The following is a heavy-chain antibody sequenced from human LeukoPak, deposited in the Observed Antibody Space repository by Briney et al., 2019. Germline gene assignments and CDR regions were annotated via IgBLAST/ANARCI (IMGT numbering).Heavy chain of an antibody. CDR3: AKVYSSSSRDAFDV. D-gene: IGHD6-6*01. CDR1: GGPFSGYY. Sequence: PSGTLSLTCAVYGGPFSGYYWSWIRQPPGKGLELIGEINYSGSTNYNASLESRVTISADTSKKQFTLNLSSVTAADTAVYYCAKVYSSSSRDAFDVWGPGTMVTVSS. V-gene: IGHV4-34*01. CDR2: INYSGST. J-gene: IGHJ3*01.